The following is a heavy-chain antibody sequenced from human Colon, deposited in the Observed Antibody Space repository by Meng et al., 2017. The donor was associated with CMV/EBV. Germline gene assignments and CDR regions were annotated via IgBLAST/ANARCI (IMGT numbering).Heavy chain of an antibody. CDR1: GYAFVDYY. V-gene: IGHV1-2*02. CDR3: ARGSQSQRLLDY. J-gene: IGHJ4*02. D-gene: IGHD6-25*01. CDR2: MNSNEGHT. Sequence: ASVKVSCKTSGYAFVDYYIHWVRQAPGQRLEWMGWMNSNEGHTVYTPHLRGRVSMTRDTSSNTAYMELTSLKSDDTAVYFCARGSQSQRLLDYWDQGTLVTVSS.